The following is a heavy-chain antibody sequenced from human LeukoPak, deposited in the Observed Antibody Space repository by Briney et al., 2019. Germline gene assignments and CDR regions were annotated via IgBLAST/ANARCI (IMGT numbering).Heavy chain of an antibody. V-gene: IGHV4-31*03. Sequence: SQTLSLTCTVSGGSISSGGYYWSWTRQHPGKGLEWIGYIYYSGSTYYNPSLKSRVTISVDTSKNQFSLKLSSVTAADTAVYYCARGTIVAVDYWGQGTLVTVSS. CDR3: ARGTIVAVDY. J-gene: IGHJ4*02. CDR2: IYYSGST. CDR1: GGSISSGGYY. D-gene: IGHD2-15*01.